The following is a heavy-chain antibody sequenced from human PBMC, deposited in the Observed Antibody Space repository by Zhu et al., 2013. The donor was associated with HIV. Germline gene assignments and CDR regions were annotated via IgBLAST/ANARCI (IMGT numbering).Heavy chain of an antibody. CDR3: ARTRNFDC. CDR1: SGSFSGYY. J-gene: IGHJ4*02. V-gene: IGHV4-34*01. CDR2: ITHGGSA. Sequence: QVQLQQWGAGLLRPSETLSLTCAVYSGSFSGYYWSWIRQPPGKGLEWIGEITHGGSANYNPSLKSRVTISIDTSKNQFSLKLSSVTAADTAVYYCARTRNFDCWGQGTLVTVSS.